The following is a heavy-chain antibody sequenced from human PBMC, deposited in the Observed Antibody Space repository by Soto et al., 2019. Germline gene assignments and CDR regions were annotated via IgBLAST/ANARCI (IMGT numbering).Heavy chain of an antibody. CDR2: ISSENVNT. Sequence: ASVKVSFKASCYIFTIYFIIVLRHSPIQRLEWMGWISSENVNTKYAHNLQGRVTMTTDTSTSTAYMELRSLRSDDTAVYYCVRQAYMVRGINSPEYWGPGTMVTVSS. CDR1: CYIFTIYF. CDR3: VRQAYMVRGINSPEY. J-gene: IGHJ4*02. V-gene: IGHV1-18*01. D-gene: IGHD3-10*01.